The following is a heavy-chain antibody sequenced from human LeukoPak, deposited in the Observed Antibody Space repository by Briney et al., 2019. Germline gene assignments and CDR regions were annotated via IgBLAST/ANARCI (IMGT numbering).Heavy chain of an antibody. V-gene: IGHV3-9*01. CDR3: AKTKQKTYYFDY. CDR1: GFTFDDYA. J-gene: IGHJ4*02. CDR2: ISWNSGSI. Sequence: PGRSLRLSCAASGFTFDDYAMHWVRQAPGKGLEWVSGISWNSGSIGYADSVKGRFTISRDNAKNSLYLQMNSLRAEDTALCYCAKTKQKTYYFDYWGQGTLVTVSS.